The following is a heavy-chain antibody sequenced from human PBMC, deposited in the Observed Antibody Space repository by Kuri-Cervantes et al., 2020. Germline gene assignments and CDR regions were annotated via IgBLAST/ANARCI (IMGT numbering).Heavy chain of an antibody. D-gene: IGHD6-13*01. J-gene: IGHJ4*02. CDR3: AREIAAAGTLTFDY. CDR2: INPSGGST. CDR1: GYTFTSYY. Sequence: GESLKISCKASGYTFTSYYMHWVRQAPGQGLEWMGIINPSGGSTSYAQKFQGRVTMTRDTSTSTVYMELSSLRSEDTAVYYCAREIAAAGTLTFDYWGQGTLVTVSS. V-gene: IGHV1-46*01.